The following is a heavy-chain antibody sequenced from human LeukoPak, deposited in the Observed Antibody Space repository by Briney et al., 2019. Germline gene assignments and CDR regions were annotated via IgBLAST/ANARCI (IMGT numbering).Heavy chain of an antibody. CDR1: GYTFTIYD. Sequence: ASVKVSCKASGYTFTIYDINWVRQAAGQGLEWMGWMNPDSGNTDFAQKFQGRVTMTRNTSISTACMELSSLTSEGTAVYYCAVHLPGDYLDPWGQGTLVTVSS. CDR2: MNPDSGNT. D-gene: IGHD4-17*01. V-gene: IGHV1-8*01. J-gene: IGHJ5*02. CDR3: AVHLPGDYLDP.